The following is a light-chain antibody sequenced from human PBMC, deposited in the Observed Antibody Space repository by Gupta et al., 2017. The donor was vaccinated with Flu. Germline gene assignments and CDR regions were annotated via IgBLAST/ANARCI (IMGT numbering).Light chain of an antibody. V-gene: IGKV1-39*01. J-gene: IGKJ1*01. CDR3: QQSYSRPWT. CDR1: QNIYSY. CDR2: AAS. Sequence: DMEMTQPPSSLSASVGDRVTITCRAHQNIYSYFNWYQQKPGKATKLLIHAASALQSAVTSRFRGSGSGTAFTLTINGLLPADFATLFCQQSYSRPWTFGVGTKVEVK.